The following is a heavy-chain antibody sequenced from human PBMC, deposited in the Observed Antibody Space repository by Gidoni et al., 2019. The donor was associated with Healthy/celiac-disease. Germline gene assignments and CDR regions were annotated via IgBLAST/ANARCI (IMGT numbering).Heavy chain of an antibody. CDR3: AKSIKWEPAYYYYYGMDV. CDR1: GFTFSSYA. CDR2: ISGSGGST. D-gene: IGHD1-26*01. Sequence: EVQLLESGGGLVQPGGSLRLSCAASGFTFSSYAMSWVRQAPGKGLEWVSAISGSGGSTYYADSVKGRFTISRDNSKNTLYLQMNSLRAEDTAVYYCAKSIKWEPAYYYYYGMDVWGQGTTVTVSS. J-gene: IGHJ6*02. V-gene: IGHV3-23*01.